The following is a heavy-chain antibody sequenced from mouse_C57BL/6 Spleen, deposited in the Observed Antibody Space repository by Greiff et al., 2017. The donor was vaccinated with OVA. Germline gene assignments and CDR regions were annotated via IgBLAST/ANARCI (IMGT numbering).Heavy chain of an antibody. J-gene: IGHJ3*01. V-gene: IGHV1-69*01. CDR1: GYTFTSYW. CDR2: IDPSDSYT. Sequence: VQLQQPGAELVMPGASVKLSCKASGYTFTSYWMHWVKQRPGQGLEWIGEIDPSDSYTNYNQKFKGKSTLTVDKSSSTAYMQLSSLTSEDSAVYYCAKSTYSNYFAYWGQGTLVTVSA. D-gene: IGHD2-5*01. CDR3: AKSTYSNYFAY.